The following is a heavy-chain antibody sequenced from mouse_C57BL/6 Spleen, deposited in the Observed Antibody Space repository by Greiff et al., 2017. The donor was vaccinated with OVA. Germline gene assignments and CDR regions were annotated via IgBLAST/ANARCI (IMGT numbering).Heavy chain of an antibody. J-gene: IGHJ1*03. CDR2: IYPGSGNT. CDR1: GYSFTSYY. CDR3: ARAYYYGSSYSGYFDV. D-gene: IGHD1-1*01. Sequence: VQLQQSGPELVKPGASVKISCKASGYSFTSYYIHWVKQRPGQGLEWIGWIYPGSGNTKYTEKFKGKATLTADTSSSTAYMQLSSLTSEDSAVYYCARAYYYGSSYSGYFDVWGTGTTGTVSS. V-gene: IGHV1-66*01.